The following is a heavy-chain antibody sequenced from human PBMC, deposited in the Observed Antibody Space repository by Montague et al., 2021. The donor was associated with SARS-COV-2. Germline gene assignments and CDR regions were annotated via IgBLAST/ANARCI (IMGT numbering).Heavy chain of an antibody. Sequence: SETLSPTCTVSGGSISSSSYYWGWIRQPPGKGLEWIGSIDYSGSTYYNPSLKSRVTISVDTSKNQFSLKLSSVTAADTAVYYCARHGKTRIAMIVVVIGCFDYWGQGTLVTVSS. D-gene: IGHD3-22*01. CDR1: GGSISSSSYY. J-gene: IGHJ4*02. CDR2: IDYSGST. V-gene: IGHV4-39*01. CDR3: ARHGKTRIAMIVVVIGCFDY.